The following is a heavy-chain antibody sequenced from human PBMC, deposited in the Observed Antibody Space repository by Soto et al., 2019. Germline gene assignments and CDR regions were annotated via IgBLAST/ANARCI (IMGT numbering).Heavy chain of an antibody. V-gene: IGHV3-23*01. J-gene: IGHJ4*02. CDR3: AKGRSPYYFDY. Sequence: PGGSLRLSCAASGFSVSSSHMNWVRQAPGKGLEWVSAISGSGGSTYYADSVKGRFTISRDNSKNTLYLQMNSLRAEDTAVYYCAKGRSPYYFDYWGQGTLVTVSS. CDR1: GFSVSSSH. CDR2: ISGSGGST.